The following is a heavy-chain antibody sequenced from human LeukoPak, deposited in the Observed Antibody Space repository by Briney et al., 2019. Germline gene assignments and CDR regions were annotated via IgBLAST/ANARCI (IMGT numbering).Heavy chain of an antibody. CDR1: GFTFGDTW. J-gene: IGHJ4*02. D-gene: IGHD3/OR15-3a*01. V-gene: IGHV3-7*03. CDR2: IKQDGSEK. CDR3: ATSYDMGWLIGY. Sequence: GGSLRLSCAASGFTFGDTWMNWVRQVPGQGLEWVANIKQDGSEKFYVASVKGRFTISRDDGKSSLYLQMNSLRAEDTALYYCATSYDMGWLIGYWGQGTLVTVSS.